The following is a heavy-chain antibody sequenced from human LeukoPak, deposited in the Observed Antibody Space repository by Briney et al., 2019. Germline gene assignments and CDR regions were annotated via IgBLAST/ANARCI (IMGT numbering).Heavy chain of an antibody. D-gene: IGHD1-26*01. J-gene: IGHJ4*02. CDR3: ARHGSRWRGGLVGAFDY. CDR2: INHSGST. Sequence: SETLSLTCAVYGGSFSGYYWSWIRQPPGKGLEWIGEINHSGSTNYNPSLKSRVTISVDTSKNQFSLKLTSVTAADTAVYYCARHGSRWRGGLVGAFDYWGQGTLVTVSS. CDR1: GGSFSGYY. V-gene: IGHV4-34*01.